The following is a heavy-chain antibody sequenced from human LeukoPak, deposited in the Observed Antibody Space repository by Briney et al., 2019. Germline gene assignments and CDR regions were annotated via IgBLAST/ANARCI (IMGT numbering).Heavy chain of an antibody. V-gene: IGHV3-23*01. CDR1: GFSFSSYA. Sequence: GSLRLSCAASGFSFSSYAMSGVRQAPGKGLGWVSAISCSGGSTYSPDSVKGRFTISRNNSKNTLYLQMNSLRAEDKAVCYCAKDAYSLSTSPVDYWGQGTLVTVSS. J-gene: IGHJ4*02. CDR3: AKDAYSLSTSPVDY. D-gene: IGHD5/OR15-5a*01. CDR2: ISCSGGST.